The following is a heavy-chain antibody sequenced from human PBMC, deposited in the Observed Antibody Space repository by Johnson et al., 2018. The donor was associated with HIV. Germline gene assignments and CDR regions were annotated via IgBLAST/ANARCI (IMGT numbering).Heavy chain of an antibody. V-gene: IGHV3-20*04. J-gene: IGHJ3*02. CDR3: ARGDHDFWSGHLI. CDR1: GFTFDDYG. CDR2: INWNGGST. Sequence: VQLVESGGGVVRPGGSLRLSCVASGFTFDDYGMSWVRQAPGKGLEWVSGINWNGGSTGYADSVKGRFTISRDNAKKSLYLQMNSLRVEDTALYYCARGDHDFWSGHLIWGQGTMVIVSS. D-gene: IGHD3-3*01.